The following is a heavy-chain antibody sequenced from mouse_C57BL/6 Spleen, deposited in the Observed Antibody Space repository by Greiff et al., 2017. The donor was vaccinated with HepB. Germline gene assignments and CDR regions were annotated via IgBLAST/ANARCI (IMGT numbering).Heavy chain of an antibody. Sequence: QVQLQQPGAELVMPGASVKLSCKASGYTFTSYWMHWVKQRPGQGLEWIGEIDPSDSYTNYNQKFKGKSTLTVDKSSSTAYMQLSSLTSEDSAVYYCARGYYGSSYDDYWGQGTTLTVSS. CDR1: GYTFTSYW. CDR3: ARGYYGSSYDDY. CDR2: IDPSDSYT. D-gene: IGHD1-1*01. V-gene: IGHV1-69*01. J-gene: IGHJ2*01.